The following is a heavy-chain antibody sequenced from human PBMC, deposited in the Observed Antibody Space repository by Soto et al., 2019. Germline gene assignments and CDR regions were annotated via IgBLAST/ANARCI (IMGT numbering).Heavy chain of an antibody. Sequence: EVQLVESGGGLVQPGRSLRLSCAASGFTFDDYARHWVRQAPGKGLEWVSGISWNSGSIGYADSVKGRFTISRDNAKNSLYLQMNSLRAEDTALYYCAKDKTGYSSRLNPFDYWGQGTLVTVSS. V-gene: IGHV3-9*01. D-gene: IGHD6-13*01. CDR1: GFTFDDYA. J-gene: IGHJ4*02. CDR3: AKDKTGYSSRLNPFDY. CDR2: ISWNSGSI.